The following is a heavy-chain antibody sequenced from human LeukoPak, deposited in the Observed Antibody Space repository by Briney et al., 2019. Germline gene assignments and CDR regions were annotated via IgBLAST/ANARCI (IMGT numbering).Heavy chain of an antibody. D-gene: IGHD3-10*01. CDR1: GGTFSSYA. J-gene: IGHJ4*02. CDR2: ISAYNGNT. CDR3: ARERDHMIRGVIIRAYFDY. V-gene: IGHV1-18*01. Sequence: ASVKVSCKASGGTFSSYAISWVRQAPGQGLEWMGWISAYNGNTNYAQKLQGSVTMTTDTSTSTAYMELTSLRSDDTAVYYCARERDHMIRGVIIRAYFDYWGQGTLVTVSS.